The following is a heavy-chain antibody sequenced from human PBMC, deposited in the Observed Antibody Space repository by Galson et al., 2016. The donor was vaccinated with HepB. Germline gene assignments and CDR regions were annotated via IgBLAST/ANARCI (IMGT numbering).Heavy chain of an antibody. V-gene: IGHV1-18*01. J-gene: IGHJ4*02. D-gene: IGHD3-22*01. CDR2: ISPYNGNT. Sequence: SVKVSCKASGYTSISYGISWVRQAPVQGLEWMGWISPYNGNTDYAQKLQGRVTMTTDTSTSTAYMELRSLRSEDTAVYYCARYGGNSGYYSFDYWGQGTLVTVSS. CDR1: GYTSISYG. CDR3: ARYGGNSGYYSFDY.